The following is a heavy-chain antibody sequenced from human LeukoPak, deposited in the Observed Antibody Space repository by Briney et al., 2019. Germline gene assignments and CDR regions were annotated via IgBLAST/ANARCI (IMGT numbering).Heavy chain of an antibody. V-gene: IGHV3-23*01. D-gene: IGHD1-14*01. CDR3: AKGSGINHYHWIDP. CDR2: ISGSGGST. CDR1: GFTFSSYA. Sequence: PGGSLRLSCAASGFTFSSYAMSWVRQAPGKGLEWVSIISGSGGSTSYADSVKGRFTISRDNSNNTLYLQMSSLRAEDTALYYCAKGSGINHYHWIDPWGQGTLVTVSS. J-gene: IGHJ5*02.